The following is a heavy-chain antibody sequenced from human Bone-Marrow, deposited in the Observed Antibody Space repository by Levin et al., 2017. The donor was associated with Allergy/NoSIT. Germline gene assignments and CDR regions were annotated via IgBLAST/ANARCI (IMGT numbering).Heavy chain of an antibody. Sequence: ASETLSLTCSVSGASISSSSFCWGWIRQPPGQGLEWIATIYQSGRTYYNPSLKSRVTISVDRSKNQFSLNLSSVSAADTGLYYCASPQSSSWFYYAYWGQGTPVTVSS. CDR3: ASPQSSSWFYYAY. D-gene: IGHD6-13*01. CDR1: GASISSSSFC. CDR2: IYQSGRT. J-gene: IGHJ4*02. V-gene: IGHV4-39*01.